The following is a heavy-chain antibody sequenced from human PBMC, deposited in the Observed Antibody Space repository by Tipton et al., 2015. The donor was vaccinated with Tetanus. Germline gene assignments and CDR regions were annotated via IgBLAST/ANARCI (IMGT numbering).Heavy chain of an antibody. D-gene: IGHD2-2*01. CDR3: AASVVRWFDP. V-gene: IGHV4-34*01. CDR1: GGSFSDYF. Sequence: TLSLTRAVHGGSFSDYFWSWLRQSPGKGLEWIGEVNYVGSTNYNPSLKSRVTMSVDASKKQLSLKLTSVTAADTAVYYCAASVVRWFDPWGQGTLVTVSS. J-gene: IGHJ5*02. CDR2: VNYVGST.